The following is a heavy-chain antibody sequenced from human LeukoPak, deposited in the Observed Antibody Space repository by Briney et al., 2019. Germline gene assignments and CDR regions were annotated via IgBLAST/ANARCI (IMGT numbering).Heavy chain of an antibody. V-gene: IGHV3-23*01. Sequence: PGGSLRLSCAASGFTFSSYGMNWVRQAPGKGLEWVSAISGSGGTTYYADSVKGRFTISRDNAKNSLYLQMNSLRAEDTALYHCARERTAAAAPDAFDIWGQGTMVTVSS. CDR3: ARERTAAAAPDAFDI. CDR2: ISGSGGTT. CDR1: GFTFSSYG. D-gene: IGHD6-13*01. J-gene: IGHJ3*02.